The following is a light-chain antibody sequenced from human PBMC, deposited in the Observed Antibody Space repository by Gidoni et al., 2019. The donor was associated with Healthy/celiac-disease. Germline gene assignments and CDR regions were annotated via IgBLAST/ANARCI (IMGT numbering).Light chain of an antibody. CDR2: DAS. J-gene: IGKJ2*01. Sequence: DIQLTQSPSTLSASVGDRVTITCRASQSISSWLAWYQQKPGKAPKLLIYDASSLESGVPSRFSGSGSGTEFTLTISSLQPDDFATYYCQQYNSYSHTFGHXTKLEIK. CDR1: QSISSW. CDR3: QQYNSYSHT. V-gene: IGKV1-5*01.